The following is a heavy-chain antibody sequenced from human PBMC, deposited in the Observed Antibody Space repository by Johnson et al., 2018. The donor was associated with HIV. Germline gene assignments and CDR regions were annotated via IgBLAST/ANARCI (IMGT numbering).Heavy chain of an antibody. CDR2: ISWNGGSI. D-gene: IGHD3-3*01. Sequence: VQLVESGGGLVQPGRSLRLSCVASGFTFDDYGMHWVRQAPGKGLEWVSGISWNGGSIGYADSVVGRFTVSRDSAKNSLYLQMNSLRAEDTALYYCARGCSVLQHLEWSFAAFDIWGQGTMVTVSS. CDR1: GFTFDDYG. J-gene: IGHJ3*02. CDR3: ARGCSVLQHLEWSFAAFDI. V-gene: IGHV3-9*01.